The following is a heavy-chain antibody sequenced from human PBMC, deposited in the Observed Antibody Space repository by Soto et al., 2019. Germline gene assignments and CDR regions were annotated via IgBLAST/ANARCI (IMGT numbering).Heavy chain of an antibody. V-gene: IGHV1-18*01. CDR3: ARALGSSGYYSPFDY. CDR1: GYTFTSYG. D-gene: IGHD3-22*01. CDR2: ISAYNGNT. J-gene: IGHJ4*02. Sequence: AASVKVSFKASGYTFTSYGISWLRQAPGQGLEWMGWISAYNGNTNYAQKLQGRVTMTTDTSTSTAYMELRSLRSDDTAVYYCARALGSSGYYSPFDYWGQGTLVTVSS.